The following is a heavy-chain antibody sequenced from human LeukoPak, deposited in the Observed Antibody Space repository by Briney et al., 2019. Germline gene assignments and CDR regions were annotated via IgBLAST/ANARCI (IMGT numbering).Heavy chain of an antibody. D-gene: IGHD2-2*01. J-gene: IGHJ6*02. CDR3: ARGGFGSPRSHHGMDV. V-gene: IGHV4-34*01. CDR1: GGSFSGYY. CDR2: INHSGST. Sequence: PSETLSLTCAVYGGSFSGYYWSWIRQPPGKGLEWIGEINHSGSTNYNPSLKSRVTISVDTSKNQFSLKLSSVTAADTAVYYCARGGFGSPRSHHGMDVWGQGTTVTVSS.